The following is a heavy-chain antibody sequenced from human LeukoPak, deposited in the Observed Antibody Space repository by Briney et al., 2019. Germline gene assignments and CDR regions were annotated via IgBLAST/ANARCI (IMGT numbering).Heavy chain of an antibody. J-gene: IGHJ4*02. V-gene: IGHV3-74*01. D-gene: IGHD7-27*01. CDR1: GFTFSSYW. Sequence: GGSLRLSCAASGFTFSSYWMHWVRQAPGKGLVWVSRINGDGSSTSYADSVKGRFTISRDNSKNTLYLQMNSLRAEDTAVYYCARDLGNWGWNDFWGQGTLVTVSS. CDR2: INGDGSST. CDR3: ARDLGNWGWNDF.